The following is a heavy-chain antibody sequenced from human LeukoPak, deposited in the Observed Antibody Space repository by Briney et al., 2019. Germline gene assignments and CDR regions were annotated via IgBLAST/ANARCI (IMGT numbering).Heavy chain of an antibody. CDR1: GGSFSGYY. CDR3: ARDSSIAARPFFSS. D-gene: IGHD6-6*01. J-gene: IGHJ5*02. Sequence: SETLSLTCAVYGGSFSGYYWSWIRQPPGKGLEWIGEINHSGSTNYNPSLKSRVTISVDTSKNQFSLKLSSVTAADTAVYYCARDSSIAARPFFSSWGQGTLVTVSS. CDR2: INHSGST. V-gene: IGHV4-34*01.